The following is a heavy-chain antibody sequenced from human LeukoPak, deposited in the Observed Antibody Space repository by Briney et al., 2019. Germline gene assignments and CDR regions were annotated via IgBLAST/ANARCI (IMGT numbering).Heavy chain of an antibody. Sequence: SETLSLTCTVSGGSISSYYWSWIRQPAGKGLEWIGHIYTSGSTNYNPSLQSRVTMSVDTSKNQFSLNLSSVTAADTAVYYCARAIRGYYYDTHDYWGQGTLVTVSS. CDR2: IYTSGST. J-gene: IGHJ4*02. D-gene: IGHD3-22*01. CDR3: ARAIRGYYYDTHDY. V-gene: IGHV4-4*07. CDR1: GGSISSYY.